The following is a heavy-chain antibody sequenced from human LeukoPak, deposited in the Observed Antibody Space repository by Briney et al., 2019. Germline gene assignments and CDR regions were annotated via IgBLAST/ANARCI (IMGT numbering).Heavy chain of an antibody. CDR3: AKDRSGGSYFTATFDY. Sequence: PGGSLRLSCAASGFTFSSYAMHWVRQAPGKGLEWVAVISYDGSNKYYADSVKGRFTISRDNSKNTLYLQMNSLRAEDTAVYYCAKDRSGGSYFTATFDYWGQGTLVTVSS. CDR2: ISYDGSNK. CDR1: GFTFSSYA. V-gene: IGHV3-30-3*01. J-gene: IGHJ4*02. D-gene: IGHD1-26*01.